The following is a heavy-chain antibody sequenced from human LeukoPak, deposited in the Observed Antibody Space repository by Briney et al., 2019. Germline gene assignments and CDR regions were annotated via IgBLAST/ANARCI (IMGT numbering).Heavy chain of an antibody. CDR1: GGSISSGGYY. CDR2: INHSGST. D-gene: IGHD6-13*01. Sequence: SETLSLTCTVSGGSISSGGYYWSWIRQPPGKGLEWIGEINHSGSTNYNPSLKSRVTISVDTSKNQFSLKLSSVTAADTAVYYCARDPEASSSSWYPPYYYYYGMDVWGQGTTVTVSS. J-gene: IGHJ6*02. CDR3: ARDPEASSSSWYPPYYYYYGMDV. V-gene: IGHV4-39*07.